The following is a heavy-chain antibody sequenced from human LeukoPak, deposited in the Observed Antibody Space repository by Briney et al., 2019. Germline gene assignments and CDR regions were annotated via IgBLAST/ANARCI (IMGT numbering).Heavy chain of an antibody. J-gene: IGHJ4*02. V-gene: IGHV3-33*01. CDR2: IWYDGSNK. D-gene: IGHD3-10*01. CDR1: GFTFSSYG. CDR3: ARDPQIWFGELVSIAYYFDY. Sequence: GRPLRLSCAASGFTFSSYGMHWVRQAPGKGLEWVAVIWYDGSNKYYADSVKGRFTISRDNSKNTLYLQMNSLRAEDTAVYYCARDPQIWFGELVSIAYYFDYWGQGTLVTVSS.